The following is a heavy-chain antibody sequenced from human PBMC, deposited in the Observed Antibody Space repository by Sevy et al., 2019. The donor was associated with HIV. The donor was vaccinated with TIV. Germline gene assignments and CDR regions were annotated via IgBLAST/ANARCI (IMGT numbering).Heavy chain of an antibody. CDR3: ARVYRVVMTLYGMDV. Sequence: GESLKISCAASGFTFSSYSMNWVRQAPGKGLEWVSSISSSSSYIYYADSVKGRFTISRDNAKNSLYLQMNSLRAEDTAVYYCARVYRVVMTLYGMDVWGQGTTVTVSS. CDR1: GFTFSSYS. CDR2: ISSSSSYI. D-gene: IGHD3-3*01. J-gene: IGHJ6*02. V-gene: IGHV3-21*01.